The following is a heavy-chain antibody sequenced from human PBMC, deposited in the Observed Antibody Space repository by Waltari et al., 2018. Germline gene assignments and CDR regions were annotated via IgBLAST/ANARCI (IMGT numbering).Heavy chain of an antibody. D-gene: IGHD3-22*01. Sequence: QVQLVQSGAEVKKPGSSVKVSCKASGGTFSSYAISWVRQAPGQGLEWMGGIIPILGTANYAQKFQGRVTITADESTSTAYMELSSLRSEDTAVYYCARTDYYDSSGYYTPHDAFDIWGQGTMVTVSS. CDR2: IIPILGTA. J-gene: IGHJ3*02. CDR3: ARTDYYDSSGYYTPHDAFDI. CDR1: GGTFSSYA. V-gene: IGHV1-69*13.